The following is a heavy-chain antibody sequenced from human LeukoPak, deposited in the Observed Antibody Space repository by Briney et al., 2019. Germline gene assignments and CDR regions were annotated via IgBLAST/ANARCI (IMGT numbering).Heavy chain of an antibody. D-gene: IGHD3-10*01. Sequence: TGGSLRLPCAASGFTVSNNYMNWVRQAPGKGLEWVSIVYSGGSTYYADFVKGRFTISRDSSKNTLYLQMNNLRVEDTALYYCARDRGFGELSLAFWGQGTLVTVSS. V-gene: IGHV3-53*01. CDR3: ARDRGFGELSLAF. J-gene: IGHJ4*02. CDR1: GFTVSNNY. CDR2: VYSGGST.